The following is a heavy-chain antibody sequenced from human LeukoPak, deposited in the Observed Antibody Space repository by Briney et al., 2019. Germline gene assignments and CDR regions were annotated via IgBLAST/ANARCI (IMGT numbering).Heavy chain of an antibody. CDR3: ARANPDSSGYNWFDP. CDR1: GGSISSSSYY. D-gene: IGHD3-22*01. V-gene: IGHV4-61*01. J-gene: IGHJ5*02. CDR2: IYYSGST. Sequence: SETLSLTCTVSGGSISSSSYYWSWIRQPPGKGLEWIGYIYYSGSTNYNPSLKSRVTISVDTSKNQFSLKLSSVTAADTAVYYCARANPDSSGYNWFDPWGQGTLVTVSS.